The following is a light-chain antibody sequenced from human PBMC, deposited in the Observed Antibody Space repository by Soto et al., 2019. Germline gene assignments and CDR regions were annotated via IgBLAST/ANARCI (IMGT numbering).Light chain of an antibody. CDR1: QTVSRSA. CDR2: GAS. V-gene: IGKV3-20*01. Sequence: EIVFTQSPGTLSLSPGERATLSCRASQTVSRSALAWYQQKPGQAPRLLIYGASSRATGIPDRFSGSGSGTDFTLTISRLEPEDFAVYYCQQYGGSPLVTFGGGTKVDIK. J-gene: IGKJ4*01. CDR3: QQYGGSPLVT.